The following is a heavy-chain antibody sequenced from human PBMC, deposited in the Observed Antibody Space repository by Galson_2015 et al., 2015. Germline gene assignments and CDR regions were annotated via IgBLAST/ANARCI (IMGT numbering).Heavy chain of an antibody. D-gene: IGHD3-9*01. CDR2: IWYDGSNK. CDR3: ARGPDDYDILTGYYDY. J-gene: IGHJ4*02. Sequence: SLRLSCAAFGFTFSSYGMHWVRQAPGKGPEWVAVIWYDGSNKYYADSVKGRFTISRDNSKNTLYLQMDSLRAEDTAVYYCARGPDDYDILTGYYDYWGQGTLVTVSS. CDR1: GFTFSSYG. V-gene: IGHV3-33*01.